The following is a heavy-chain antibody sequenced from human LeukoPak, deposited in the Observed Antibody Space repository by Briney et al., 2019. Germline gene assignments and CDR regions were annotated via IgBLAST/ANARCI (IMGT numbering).Heavy chain of an antibody. CDR2: MNPSSGNT. V-gene: IGHV1-8*01. CDR3: ARVAYSGFDY. CDR1: GYTFTSYD. J-gene: IGHJ4*02. D-gene: IGHD5-12*01. Sequence: ASVKVSCKASGYTFTSYDINWVRQATGQGLEWMGWMNPSSGNTGYAQKFQGRVAMTRNTSISTAYMELSSLRSEGTAVYYCARVAYSGFDYWGQGTLVTVSS.